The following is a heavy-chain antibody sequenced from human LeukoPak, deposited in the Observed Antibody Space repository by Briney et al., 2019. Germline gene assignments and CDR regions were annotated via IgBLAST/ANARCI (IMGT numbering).Heavy chain of an antibody. D-gene: IGHD3-22*01. CDR2: IKEDGSEK. J-gene: IGHJ1*01. CDR1: GFTFSTYW. V-gene: IGHV3-7*01. CDR3: ARDSSGYQ. Sequence: PGGSLRLSCAASGFTFSTYWMSWVRQAPGKGLEWVANIKEDGSEKYYGDSVKCRFTISRDNATNSLYLQMHRLRAEDTAVYYCARDSSGYQWGQGTLVTVSS.